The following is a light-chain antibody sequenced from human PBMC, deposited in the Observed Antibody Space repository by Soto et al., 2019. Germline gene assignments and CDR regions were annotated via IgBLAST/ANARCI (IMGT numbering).Light chain of an antibody. CDR3: QQSYRVPLT. J-gene: IGKJ4*01. CDR1: HNIVNY. V-gene: IGKV1-39*01. Sequence: DIQMTQSQSSLSASVGDRVTITCRASHNIVNYLNWYQRKPGKAPKLLIYGASSLQTGVPSRFSGSGSGTDFTLTISSLQPEDFATFYCQQSYRVPLTFGGGPKVEIK. CDR2: GAS.